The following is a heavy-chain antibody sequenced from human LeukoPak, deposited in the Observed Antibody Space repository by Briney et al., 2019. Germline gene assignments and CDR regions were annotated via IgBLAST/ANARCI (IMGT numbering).Heavy chain of an antibody. CDR2: IYSGGST. J-gene: IGHJ6*03. Sequence: GGSLRLSCAVSGFTVSNNYMTWVRQAPGKGLEWVSLIYSGGSTFYADSVKGRFTISRDISKNTVYLQMNSLRAEDTAVYYCVKGAKYSGSSVDYFYMDVWAKGTTVTVSS. D-gene: IGHD1-26*01. CDR1: GFTVSNNY. V-gene: IGHV3-53*01. CDR3: VKGAKYSGSSVDYFYMDV.